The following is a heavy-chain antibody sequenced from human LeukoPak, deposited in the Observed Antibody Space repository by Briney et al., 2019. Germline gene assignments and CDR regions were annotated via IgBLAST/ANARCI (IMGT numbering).Heavy chain of an antibody. CDR1: GGSISSYY. V-gene: IGHV4-59*01. D-gene: IGHD3-9*01. CDR3: ARVRQYYDILTGYSSRYFDL. Sequence: ETLSLSCTVSGGSISSYYWSWIRQPPGKGLEWIGYIYYSGSTNYNPPLKSRVTISVDTSKNQFSLMLSSVTAADTAVYYCARVRQYYDILTGYSSRYFDLWGRGTLVTVSS. CDR2: IYYSGST. J-gene: IGHJ2*01.